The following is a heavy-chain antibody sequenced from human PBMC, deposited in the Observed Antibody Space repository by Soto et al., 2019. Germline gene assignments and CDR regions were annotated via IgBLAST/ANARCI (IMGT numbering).Heavy chain of an antibody. V-gene: IGHV3-30*18. CDR3: AKSGVVGAYYYYYGMDV. CDR2: ISYDGSNK. J-gene: IGHJ6*02. Sequence: QVQLVESGGGVVQPGRSLRLSCAASGFTFSSYGMHWVRQAPGKGLEWVAVISYDGSNKYYADSVKGRFTISRDNSTTTLYLQMNSLRAEDAAVDYCAKSGVVGAYYYYYGMDVWGQGTTVTVSS. CDR1: GFTFSSYG. D-gene: IGHD1-26*01.